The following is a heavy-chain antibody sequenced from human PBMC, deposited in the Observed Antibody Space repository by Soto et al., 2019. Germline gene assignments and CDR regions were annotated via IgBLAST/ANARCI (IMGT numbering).Heavy chain of an antibody. CDR3: ARDRFAIVGTRGYYYYGMDV. V-gene: IGHV4-31*03. J-gene: IGHJ6*02. CDR2: IYYSGST. D-gene: IGHD3-3*01. CDR1: GGSISSGGYY. Sequence: SETLSLTCTVSGGSISSGGYYWSWIRQHPGKGLEWIGYIYYSGSTYYNPSLKSRVTISVDTSKNQLSLKLSSVTAADTAVYYCARDRFAIVGTRGYYYYGMDVWGQGTTVTVSS.